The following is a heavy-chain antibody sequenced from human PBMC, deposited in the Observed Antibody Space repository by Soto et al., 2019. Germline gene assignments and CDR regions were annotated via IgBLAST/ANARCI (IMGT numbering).Heavy chain of an antibody. CDR2: INVYNGNT. J-gene: IGHJ6*02. CDR1: GYTFTSNS. D-gene: IGHD2-15*01. CDR3: ARGKGAATPWYYYYGMDV. Sequence: ASVKVSCKASGYTFTSNSIGWVRQAPGQGLEWMGWINVYNGNTKYAQQLQGRVTMTRDTSISTAYMELSRLRSDDTAVYYCARGKGAATPWYYYYGMDVWGQGTTVTVSS. V-gene: IGHV1-18*04.